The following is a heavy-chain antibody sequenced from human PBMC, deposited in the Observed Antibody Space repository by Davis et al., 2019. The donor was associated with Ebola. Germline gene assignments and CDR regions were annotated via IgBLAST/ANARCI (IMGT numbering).Heavy chain of an antibody. CDR3: AVGYCISSTCHSGYDY. V-gene: IGHV1-18*04. D-gene: IGHD2-2*01. CDR1: GYTFTTYG. CDR2: ISAYNGNT. J-gene: IGHJ4*02. Sequence: AASVKVSCKASGYTFTTYGVSWVRQAPGQGLEWMGWISAYNGNTNYAQKLQGRVTLTTDTSTSTAYMELRGLRSDDTAVYYCAVGYCISSTCHSGYDYWGQGTLATVSS.